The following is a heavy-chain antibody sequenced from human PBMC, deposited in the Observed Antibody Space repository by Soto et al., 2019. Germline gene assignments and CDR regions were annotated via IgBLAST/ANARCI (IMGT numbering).Heavy chain of an antibody. CDR1: GDSVSSNSAA. D-gene: IGHD3-10*01. CDR2: TYYRSKWYN. J-gene: IGHJ5*02. V-gene: IGHV6-1*01. Sequence: PSQTLSLTCAISGDSVSSNSAAWNWIRQSPSRGLEWLGRTYYRSKWYNDYAVSVKSRITINPDTSKNQFSLQLNSVTPEDTSVYYCAREQRLGELLFGNWFDPWGQETLVTVSS. CDR3: AREQRLGELLFGNWFDP.